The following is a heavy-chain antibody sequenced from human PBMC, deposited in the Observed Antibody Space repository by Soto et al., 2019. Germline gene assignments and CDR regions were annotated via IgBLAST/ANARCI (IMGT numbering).Heavy chain of an antibody. CDR3: ARLEVGYNYGSGRPRRYYYGMDV. CDR2: IYYSGST. Sequence: SETLSLTCSVSGASISSYYWSWIRQPPGKGLEWIGYIYYSGSTNYNPSLKSRVTISVDTSKNQFSLKLSSVTAADTAVYYCARLEVGYNYGSGRPRRYYYGMDVWGQGTTVTVSS. D-gene: IGHD3-10*01. CDR1: GASISSYY. J-gene: IGHJ6*02. V-gene: IGHV4-59*08.